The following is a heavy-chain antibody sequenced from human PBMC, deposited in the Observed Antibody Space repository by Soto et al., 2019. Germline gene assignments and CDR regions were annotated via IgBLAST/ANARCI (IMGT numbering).Heavy chain of an antibody. Sequence: GGSLRLSCAASGFTFSSYAMSWVRQAPGKGLEWVSAISGSGGSTYYADSVKGRFTIPRDNSKNTLYLQMNSLRAEDTAVYYCAKALSATSEQWVYVYWGQRTLVTVSS. V-gene: IGHV3-23*01. CDR3: AKALSATSEQWVYVY. J-gene: IGHJ4*02. D-gene: IGHD6-19*01. CDR1: GFTFSSYA. CDR2: ISGSGGST.